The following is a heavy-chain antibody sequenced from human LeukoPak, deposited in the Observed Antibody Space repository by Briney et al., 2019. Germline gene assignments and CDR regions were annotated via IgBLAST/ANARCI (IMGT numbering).Heavy chain of an antibody. CDR2: IKHDGSEI. J-gene: IGHJ4*02. V-gene: IGHV3-7*04. D-gene: IGHD5-12*01. CDR3: ARGGFGAYVGYNFDY. CDR1: GFTFSTYW. Sequence: GGSLRLSCAASGFTFSTYWMSWVRQAAGKGLEWVATIKHDGSEIYYVDSMKGRFTISRDNAKSSLYLQMNSLRAEDTAVYYCARGGFGAYVGYNFDYWGQGTLVTVSS.